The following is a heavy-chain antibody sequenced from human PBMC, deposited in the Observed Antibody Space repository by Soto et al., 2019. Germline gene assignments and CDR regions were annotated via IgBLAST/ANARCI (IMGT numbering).Heavy chain of an antibody. CDR1: GYTFTSYG. CDR2: ISAYNGNT. Sequence: QVQLVQSGAEVKKPGASVKVSCKASGYTFTSYGISWVRQAPGQGLEWMGWISAYNGNTNYAQKLQGRVTMTTDTPXSTAYMELRSLRSADTAVYYCARDQFGQQLDWFDPWGQGTLVTVSS. D-gene: IGHD6-13*01. CDR3: ARDQFGQQLDWFDP. V-gene: IGHV1-18*01. J-gene: IGHJ5*02.